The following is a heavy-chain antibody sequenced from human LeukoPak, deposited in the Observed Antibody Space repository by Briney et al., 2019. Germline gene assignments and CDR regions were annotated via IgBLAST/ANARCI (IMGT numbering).Heavy chain of an antibody. CDR2: IYYSGST. D-gene: IGHD6-19*01. CDR3: AGAVAGYFDY. V-gene: IGHV4-59*01. CDR1: GGSISSYY. Sequence: SETLSLTCTASGGSISSYYWSWIRQPPGKGLEWIGYIYYSGSTNYNPSLKSRVTISVDTSKNQFSLKLSSVTAADTAVYYCAGAVAGYFDYWGQGTLVTVSS. J-gene: IGHJ4*02.